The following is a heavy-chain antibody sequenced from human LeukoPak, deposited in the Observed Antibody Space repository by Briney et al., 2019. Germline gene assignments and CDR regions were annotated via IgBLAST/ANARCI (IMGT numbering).Heavy chain of an antibody. CDR1: GFSFSSYE. Sequence: PGGSLRLSCAASGFSFSSYEMNWVRQAPGKGLEWVSHISSDGHVETYVDSVRGRFTMSRDNAKNFLFLQMNGLRAEDTAVYYCARDFGGIGHFDYWGQGTLVTVSS. CDR2: ISSDGHVE. D-gene: IGHD3-10*01. J-gene: IGHJ4*02. CDR3: ARDFGGIGHFDY. V-gene: IGHV3-48*03.